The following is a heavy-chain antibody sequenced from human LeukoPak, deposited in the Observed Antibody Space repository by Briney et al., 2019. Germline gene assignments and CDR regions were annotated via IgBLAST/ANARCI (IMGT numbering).Heavy chain of an antibody. CDR1: GFTFSSCS. CDR3: ARERPLSRLDY. J-gene: IGHJ4*02. V-gene: IGHV3-21*01. Sequence: GGSLRLSCAASGFTFSSCSMNWVRQAPGKGLEWVSSISSSSSYIYYADSVKGRFTISRDNAKNSLDLQMNSLRAEDTAVYYCARERPLSRLDYWGQGTLVTVSS. D-gene: IGHD2/OR15-2a*01. CDR2: ISSSSSYI.